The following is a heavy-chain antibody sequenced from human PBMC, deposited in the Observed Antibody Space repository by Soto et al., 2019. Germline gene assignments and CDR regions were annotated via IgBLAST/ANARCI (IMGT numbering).Heavy chain of an antibody. D-gene: IGHD3-22*01. Sequence: EVQLVESGGGLVKPGGSLRLSCAASGFTFSSYSMNWVRQAPWKGLEWVSSISSSSSYIYYADSVKGRFTISRDNANNSLYLQMNSLRAEDTAVYYCARIGMTVAFHHFYYFDYWGQGTLVTVSS. CDR2: ISSSSSYI. CDR3: ARIGMTVAFHHFYYFDY. CDR1: GFTFSSYS. V-gene: IGHV3-21*04. J-gene: IGHJ4*02.